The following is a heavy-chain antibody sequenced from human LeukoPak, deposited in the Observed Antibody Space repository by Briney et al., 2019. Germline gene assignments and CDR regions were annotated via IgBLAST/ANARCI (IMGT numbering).Heavy chain of an antibody. CDR2: IIPIFGTA. D-gene: IGHD3-10*01. J-gene: IGHJ4*02. CDR1: GGTFSSYA. CDR3: ARDRYGSGVHVDY. Sequence: SVKVSCKASGGTFSSYAISWVRQAPGQGLEWMGRIIPIFGTANYAQKFQGRVTITTDESTSTAYMELSSLRSEDTAVYYCARDRYGSGVHVDYWGQGTLVTVSS. V-gene: IGHV1-69*05.